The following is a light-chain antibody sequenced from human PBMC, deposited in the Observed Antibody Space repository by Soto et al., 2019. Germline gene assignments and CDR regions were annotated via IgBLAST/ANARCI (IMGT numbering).Light chain of an antibody. CDR2: LNSDGSH. CDR3: QTWGTGIRV. V-gene: IGLV4-69*01. Sequence: QLVLPQSPSASASLGASVKLTCTLSSGHSSYAIAWHQQQPEKRPRYLMKLNSDGSHSKGDGIPDRFSGSSSGAERYHTISSLPSEDEADYYCQTWGTGIRVFGGGTKLTVL. CDR1: SGHSSYA. J-gene: IGLJ2*01.